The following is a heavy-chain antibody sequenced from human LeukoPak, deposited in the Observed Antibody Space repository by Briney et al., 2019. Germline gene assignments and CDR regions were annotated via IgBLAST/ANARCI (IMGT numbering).Heavy chain of an antibody. Sequence: GGSLRLSCAVSGITFSSCWMSWVRQAPGKGLEWVANINPDGTLKFYVDSMKGRFTISRDNAKNSLYLQMNSLRAEDTAVYYCARSRELPYFDYWGQGTLVTVSS. V-gene: IGHV3-7*01. CDR3: ARSRELPYFDY. CDR1: GITFSSCW. CDR2: INPDGTLK. D-gene: IGHD1-7*01. J-gene: IGHJ4*02.